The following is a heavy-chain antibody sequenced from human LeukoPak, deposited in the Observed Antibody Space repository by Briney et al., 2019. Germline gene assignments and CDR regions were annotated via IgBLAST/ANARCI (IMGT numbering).Heavy chain of an antibody. CDR1: GFTFSDAW. CDR2: IKSKIDGGTI. J-gene: IGHJ4*02. V-gene: IGHV3-15*01. CDR3: TTRRQDGC. Sequence: GGSLRLSCVASGFTFSDAWMSWVREAPGKGLEWVGRIKSKIDGGTIDYAAPVKGRFTISRDDSRNTLYLQMNSLKTEDTAVYYCTTRRQDGCWGQGTLVTVS. D-gene: IGHD6-25*01.